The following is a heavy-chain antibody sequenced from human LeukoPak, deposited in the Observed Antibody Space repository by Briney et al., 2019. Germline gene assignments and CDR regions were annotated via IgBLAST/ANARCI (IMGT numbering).Heavy chain of an antibody. CDR2: IFYNGDN. V-gene: IGHV4-39*01. J-gene: IGHJ4*02. CDR3: ARLMRGYFDY. CDR1: GGSISGSNYY. Sequence: SETLSLTCTVSGGSISGSNYYWGWIRQPPGKGLEWIGTIFYNGDNYYNPSLKSRVTISVDTSKNQFSLKLSSVTAADTAVYYCARLMRGYFDYWGQGTLVTVSS.